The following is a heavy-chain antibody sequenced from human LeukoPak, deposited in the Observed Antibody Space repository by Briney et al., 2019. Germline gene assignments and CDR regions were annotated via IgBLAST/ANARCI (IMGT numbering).Heavy chain of an antibody. J-gene: IGHJ4*02. CDR3: AKVELYCSSSTCLKPYFDY. D-gene: IGHD2-2*01. CDR2: ISGSGGIT. V-gene: IGHV3-23*01. CDR1: GFTFSTYA. Sequence: GGSLRLSCAASGFTFSTYAMTWVRRAPGKGLEWVSAISGSGGITYYADSVKGRFTISRDNSKNTLYLQMNSLRAEDTAVYYCAKVELYCSSSTCLKPYFDYWGQGTLVTVSS.